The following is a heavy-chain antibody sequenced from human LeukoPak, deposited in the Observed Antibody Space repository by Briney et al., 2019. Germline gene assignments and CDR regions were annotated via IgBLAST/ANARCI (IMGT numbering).Heavy chain of an antibody. Sequence: GGSLRLSCAASGFTFTSYWMHWVRQAPGKGLVWVSRINSVGSSTSYADSVKGRFTISRDNAKNTLYLQVNSLRAEDTAVYYCARVGDSSGYYGYYYYYGMDVWGQGTTVTVSS. D-gene: IGHD3-22*01. CDR1: GFTFTSYW. CDR2: INSVGSST. CDR3: ARVGDSSGYYGYYYYYGMDV. V-gene: IGHV3-74*01. J-gene: IGHJ6*02.